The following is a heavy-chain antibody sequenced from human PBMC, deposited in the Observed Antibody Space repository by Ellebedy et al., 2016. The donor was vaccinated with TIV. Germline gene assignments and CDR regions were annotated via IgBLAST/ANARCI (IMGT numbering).Heavy chain of an antibody. D-gene: IGHD4-17*01. V-gene: IGHV3-21*04. CDR2: ISSSSSYI. CDR1: GFTFSTYT. J-gene: IGHJ4*01. CDR3: VKEGGNGDHPTTFDC. Sequence: PGGSLRLSCAASGFTFSTYTMSWVRQAPGKGLEWVSCISSSSSYIYYADSVKGRITISRDNAKKSLFLQMNSLRAEDTALYYGVKEGGNGDHPTTFDCWGHGTLVTVSS.